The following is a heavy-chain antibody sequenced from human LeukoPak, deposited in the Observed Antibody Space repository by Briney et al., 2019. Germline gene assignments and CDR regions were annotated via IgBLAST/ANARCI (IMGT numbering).Heavy chain of an antibody. CDR1: GYTFTTYG. Sequence: ASVKVSCKASGYTFTTYGISWVRQAPGQGLEWMGWISAYNGNTNYVQKLQGRVTMTTDTSTSTAYMEMRSLRSDDTAVYYCAREAVAGTWQYYYYMDVWGKGTTVTVSS. CDR3: AREAVAGTWQYYYYMDV. J-gene: IGHJ6*03. D-gene: IGHD6-19*01. CDR2: ISAYNGNT. V-gene: IGHV1-18*01.